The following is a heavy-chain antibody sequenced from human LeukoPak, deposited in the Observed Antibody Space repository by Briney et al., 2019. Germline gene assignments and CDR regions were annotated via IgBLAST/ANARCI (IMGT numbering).Heavy chain of an antibody. Sequence: SETLSLTCTVSGGSISSYYWSWIRQPPGKGLEWIGYIYYSGSTNYNPSLKSRVTISVDTSKNQFSLKLSSVTAADTAVYYCARDRGWSGSYYLDYWGQGTLVTVSS. J-gene: IGHJ4*02. CDR1: GGSISSYY. D-gene: IGHD1-26*01. CDR2: IYYSGST. CDR3: ARDRGWSGSYYLDY. V-gene: IGHV4-59*01.